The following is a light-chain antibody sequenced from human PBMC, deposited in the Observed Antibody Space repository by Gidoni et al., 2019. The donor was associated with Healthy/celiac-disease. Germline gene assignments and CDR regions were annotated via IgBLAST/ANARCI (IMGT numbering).Light chain of an antibody. Sequence: VTISCSGSSSNIGSNTVNWYQQLQGTAPKLLIYSNNQRPSGVPDRFSGSKSGTSASLAISGLQSEDEADYYCAAWDDSLNGYWVFGGGTKLTVL. CDR3: AAWDDSLNGYWV. V-gene: IGLV1-44*01. J-gene: IGLJ3*02. CDR1: SSNIGSNT. CDR2: SNN.